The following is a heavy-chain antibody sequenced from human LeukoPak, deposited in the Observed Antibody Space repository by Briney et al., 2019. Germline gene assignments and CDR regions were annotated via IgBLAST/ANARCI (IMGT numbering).Heavy chain of an antibody. V-gene: IGHV1-69*13. J-gene: IGHJ6*02. Sequence: SVKVSCKASGYTFTSYYMHWVRQAPGQGLEWMGGIIPIFGTANYAQKFQGRVTITADESTSTAYMELSSLRSEDTAVYYCARESYSSGWYVDYYGMDVWGHGTTVTVSS. D-gene: IGHD6-19*01. CDR2: IIPIFGTA. CDR1: GYTFTSYY. CDR3: ARESYSSGWYVDYYGMDV.